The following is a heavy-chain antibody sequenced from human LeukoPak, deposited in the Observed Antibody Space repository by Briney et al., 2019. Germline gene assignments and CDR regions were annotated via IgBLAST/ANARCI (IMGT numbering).Heavy chain of an antibody. Sequence: PSETLSLTCTVSGYSISSGYYWGWIRQPPGKGLEWIGSIYHSGSTYYNPSLKSRVTISVDTSKNQFSLKLSSVTAADTAVYYCARAHYDILTGGNWFDPWGQGTLVTVSS. CDR2: IYHSGST. CDR1: GYSISSGYY. V-gene: IGHV4-38-2*02. J-gene: IGHJ5*02. CDR3: ARAHYDILTGGNWFDP. D-gene: IGHD3-9*01.